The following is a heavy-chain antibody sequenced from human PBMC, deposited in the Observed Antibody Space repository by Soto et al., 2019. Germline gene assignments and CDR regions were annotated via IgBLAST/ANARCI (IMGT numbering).Heavy chain of an antibody. V-gene: IGHV4-61*01. D-gene: IGHD3-3*01. Sequence: SETLSLTCTVSGDSVSSGSYRWSWIRQPPXKGLEWIAYMSYSGTTNYNPSLESRVTISVDTSKNQFSLKLISVTAADTAMYYCARAINFDFWSDSRSGYYFDYWGQGTQVTVSS. CDR1: GDSVSSGSYR. CDR2: MSYSGTT. CDR3: ARAINFDFWSDSRSGYYFDY. J-gene: IGHJ4*02.